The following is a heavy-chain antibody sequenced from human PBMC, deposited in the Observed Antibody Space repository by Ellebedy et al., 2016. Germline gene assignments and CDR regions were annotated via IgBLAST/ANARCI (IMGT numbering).Heavy chain of an antibody. D-gene: IGHD4-17*01. V-gene: IGHV5-51*01. CDR3: ARRGMTTVTTGHYYYYMDV. CDR1: GYSFTSYW. J-gene: IGHJ6*03. CDR2: IYPGDSDT. Sequence: GESLKISCKGSGYSFTSYWIGWVRQMPGKGLEWMGIIYPGDSDTRCSPSFQGQVTISADKSISTAYLQWSSLKASDTAMYYCARRGMTTVTTGHYYYYMDVWGKGTTVTVSS.